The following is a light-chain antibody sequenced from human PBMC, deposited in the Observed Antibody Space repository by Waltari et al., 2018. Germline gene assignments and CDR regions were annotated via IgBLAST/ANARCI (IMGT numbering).Light chain of an antibody. V-gene: IGKV2-28*01. J-gene: IGKJ1*01. CDR1: QSLIHNGSNY. Sequence: DIVVTQSPPSLTVTPGEPASITCRSNQSLIHNGSNYLGWILQKPGQPTQLLIYQGATRASGVPDRFRGSGSCTDVSLQIIRVEAEDVGLYYCRQLLQSLWTFGQGTKLEIK. CDR2: QGA. CDR3: RQLLQSLWT.